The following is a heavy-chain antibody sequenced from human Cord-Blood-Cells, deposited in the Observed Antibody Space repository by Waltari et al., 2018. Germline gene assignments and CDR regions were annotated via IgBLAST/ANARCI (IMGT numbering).Heavy chain of an antibody. V-gene: IGHV4-31*03. Sequence: QVQLQESGPGLVKPSQTLSLTCTVSGGSISSGGYYWSWIRQHPGKGLEWIWYIYYSGSTYYNPSLKSRVTISVDTSKNQFSLKLSSVTAADTAVYYCAILYYDFWSGYYDAFDIWGQGTMVTVSS. CDR1: GGSISSGGYY. D-gene: IGHD3-3*01. CDR3: AILYYDFWSGYYDAFDI. J-gene: IGHJ3*02. CDR2: IYYSGST.